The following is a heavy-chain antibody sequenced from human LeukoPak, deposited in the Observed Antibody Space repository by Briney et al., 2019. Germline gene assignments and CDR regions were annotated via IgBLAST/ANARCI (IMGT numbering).Heavy chain of an antibody. D-gene: IGHD3-10*01. Sequence: SETLSLTCTVSGGSISSGNYYWSWIRQPAGKGLEWIGRIYTSGSTNYNPSLKSRVTMSVDTSKNQFSLKLSSVTAADTAVYYCARDRGAHLYYYYYMDVWGKGTTVTVSS. V-gene: IGHV4-61*02. J-gene: IGHJ6*03. CDR3: ARDRGAHLYYYYYMDV. CDR2: IYTSGST. CDR1: GGSISSGNYY.